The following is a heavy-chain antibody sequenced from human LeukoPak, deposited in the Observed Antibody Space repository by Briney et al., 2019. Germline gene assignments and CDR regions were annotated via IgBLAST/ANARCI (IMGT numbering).Heavy chain of an antibody. CDR1: GYTFTGYY. V-gene: IGHV1-2*02. J-gene: IGHJ5*02. CDR2: IKPNSGGT. CDR3: ARAAYSNYDWFDP. D-gene: IGHD4-11*01. Sequence: AAVKVPCKASGYTFTGYYMHWVRQAPGQGLEWMGWIKPNSGGTNYAQKFQGRVTMTRDTPISTAYMELSRLRSDDTAVYYCARAAYSNYDWFDPWGQGTLVTVSS.